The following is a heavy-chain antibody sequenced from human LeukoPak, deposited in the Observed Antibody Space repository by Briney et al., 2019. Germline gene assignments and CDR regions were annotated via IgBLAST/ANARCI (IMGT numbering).Heavy chain of an antibody. CDR3: ARDRVAAAGTGDYYYGIDV. J-gene: IGHJ6*02. CDR2: INPSDGST. V-gene: IGHV1-46*01. D-gene: IGHD6-13*01. CDR1: GYTFTNYY. Sequence: VASVKVSCKASGYTFTNYYMHWVRQAPGQGLEWMSIINPSDGSTNYAQKFQGRVTMTRDTSTSTVYMELSSLRSEDTAVYYCARDRVAAAGTGDYYYGIDVWGQGTTVTVSS.